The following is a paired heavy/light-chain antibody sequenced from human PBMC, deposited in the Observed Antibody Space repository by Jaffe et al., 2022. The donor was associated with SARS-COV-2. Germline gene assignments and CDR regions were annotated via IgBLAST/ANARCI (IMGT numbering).Heavy chain of an antibody. J-gene: IGHJ4*02. D-gene: IGHD1-26*01. V-gene: IGHV3-7*01. CDR1: GFTFSSYW. CDR3: ARDEGSGSYYYFHY. Sequence: EVQLVESGGGLVQPGGSLRVSCAASGFTFSSYWMSWVRQAPGKGLEWVANIRQDGSDKYYVDSMKGRFTISRDNAKNSLYLQINSLRAEDTAVYYCARDEGSGSYYYFHYWGQGTLVTVSS. CDR2: IRQDGSDK.
Light chain of an antibody. CDR3: QQSYNMRS. Sequence: DIQMTQSPSSLSASVGDRVTITCRASESISNYLNWYQQRPGKAPKLLIYAASSLQSGVPSRFSGSGSGTDFTLTINSLQPEDFATYYCQQSYNMRSFGQGTKVEVK. J-gene: IGKJ2*01. CDR2: AAS. CDR1: ESISNY. V-gene: IGKV1-39*01.